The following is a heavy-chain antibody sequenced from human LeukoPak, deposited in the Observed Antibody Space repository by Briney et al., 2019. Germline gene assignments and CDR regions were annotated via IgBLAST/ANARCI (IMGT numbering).Heavy chain of an antibody. CDR3: ARPHYDFWSGYYPLYGMDV. Sequence: SETLSLTCTVSGGSISSSSYYWGWIRQPPGKGLEWIGSIYYSGSTYYNPSLKSRVTISVDTSKNQFSLKLSSVIAADTAVYYCARPHYDFWSGYYPLYGMDVWGQGTTVTVSS. D-gene: IGHD3-3*01. V-gene: IGHV4-39*01. CDR1: GGSISSSSYY. CDR2: IYYSGST. J-gene: IGHJ6*02.